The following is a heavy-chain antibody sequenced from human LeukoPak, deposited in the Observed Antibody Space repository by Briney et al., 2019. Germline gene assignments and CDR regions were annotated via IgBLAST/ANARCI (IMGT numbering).Heavy chain of an antibody. CDR2: MNPNSGNT. V-gene: IGHV1-8*03. CDR1: GYTCTSYD. CDR3: ARTWNYYYYMDV. J-gene: IGHJ6*03. D-gene: IGHD1-1*01. Sequence: ASVKVSCKASGYTCTSYDINWVRQATGQGLEWMGWMNPNSGNTGYAQKFQGRVTITRNTSISTAYMELSSLRSEDTAVYYCARTWNYYYYMDVWGKGTTVTVSS.